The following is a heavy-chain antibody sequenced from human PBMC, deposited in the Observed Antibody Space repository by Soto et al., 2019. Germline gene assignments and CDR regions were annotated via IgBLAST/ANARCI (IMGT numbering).Heavy chain of an antibody. CDR3: ARQSRYCSGSNCKTWFDY. V-gene: IGHV4-59*08. Sequence: SETLSLTCSVSGGSISSYDWSWIRQPPGKGLEWIGYIYYSGSTNYNPSLKSRVTISVDTSKNQFSLKLNSMTAADTAVYYCARQSRYCSGSNCKTWFDYWGQGTLVTVSS. D-gene: IGHD2-15*01. J-gene: IGHJ5*01. CDR1: GGSISSYD. CDR2: IYYSGST.